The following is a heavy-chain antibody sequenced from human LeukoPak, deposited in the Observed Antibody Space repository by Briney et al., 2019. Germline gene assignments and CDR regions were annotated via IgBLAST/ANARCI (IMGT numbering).Heavy chain of an antibody. CDR3: VRDGEGVAISVNYWFDP. D-gene: IGHD3-10*01. Sequence: ASVKVSCKASGFRFTSYDINWVRQASGQGFEWMGWMNPNNGNTGYAQKFQGRVTMTRDTSISTAHMELRDLTSEDTAVYYCVRDGEGVAISVNYWFDPWGQGTLVTVSS. CDR1: GFRFTSYD. J-gene: IGHJ5*02. CDR2: MNPNNGNT. V-gene: IGHV1-8*01.